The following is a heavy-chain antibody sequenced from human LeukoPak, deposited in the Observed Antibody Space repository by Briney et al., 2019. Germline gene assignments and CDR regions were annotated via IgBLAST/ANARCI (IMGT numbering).Heavy chain of an antibody. Sequence: ASVKVSCKASGGTFSSYAISWVRQAPGQGLEWMGWINTNTGNPTYAQGFTGRFVFSLDTSVSTAYLQISSLKAEDTAVYYCARNHGSGSFPNYWGQGNPGHRLL. CDR3: ARNHGSGSFPNY. D-gene: IGHD3-10*01. V-gene: IGHV7-4-1*02. J-gene: IGHJ4*02. CDR1: GGTFSSYA. CDR2: INTNTGNP.